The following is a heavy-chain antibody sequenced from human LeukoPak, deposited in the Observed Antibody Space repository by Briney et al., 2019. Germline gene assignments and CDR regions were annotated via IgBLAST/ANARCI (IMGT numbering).Heavy chain of an antibody. CDR2: IYDSGT. D-gene: IGHD3-10*01. Sequence: SETLSLTCTLSGGSISTYYWSWIRQPAGKGLEWIGRIYDSGTNYNPSLKSRVTMSADTSKNQFSLKLSSVTAADTAVYFCAREVIIRGVTHFDYWGQGALVTVSS. J-gene: IGHJ4*02. CDR1: GGSISTYY. V-gene: IGHV4-4*07. CDR3: AREVIIRGVTHFDY.